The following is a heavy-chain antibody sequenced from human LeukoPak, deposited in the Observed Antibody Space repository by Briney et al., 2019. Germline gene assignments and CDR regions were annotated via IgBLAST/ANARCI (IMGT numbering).Heavy chain of an antibody. CDR3: ARDDGNYDSSGYRFDY. D-gene: IGHD3-22*01. CDR2: IYTSGST. V-gene: IGHV4-4*07. J-gene: IGHJ4*02. CDR1: GGSLSSYY. Sequence: SETLSLTCTVSGGSLSSYYWSWIRQPAGKGLEWIGRIYTSGSTNYNPSLKSRVTMSVDTSKNQFSLKLSSVTAADTAVYYCARDDGNYDSSGYRFDYWGQGTLVTVSS.